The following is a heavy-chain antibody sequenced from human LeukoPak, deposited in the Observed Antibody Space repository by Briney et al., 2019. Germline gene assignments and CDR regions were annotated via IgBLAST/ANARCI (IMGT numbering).Heavy chain of an antibody. J-gene: IGHJ4*02. V-gene: IGHV3-21*06. CDR2: ICPTGSDR. Sequence: GGSLRLSCTASGLTFSTSGFNWIRQPPGKGLEWVASICPTGSDRYHADSIKARFTIYSDNANNFLYLQMTSLRAEDTAVYYCATETNGRHYDYWGQGTLLTVSS. CDR1: GLTFSTSG. CDR3: ATETNGRHYDY. D-gene: IGHD1-14*01.